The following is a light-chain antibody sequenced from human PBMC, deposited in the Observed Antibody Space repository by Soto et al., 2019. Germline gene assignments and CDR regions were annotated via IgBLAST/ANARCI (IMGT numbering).Light chain of an antibody. CDR1: QSISSY. V-gene: IGKV1-39*01. J-gene: IGKJ1*01. Sequence: DIQMTQSPSSLSASVGDRVTITCRASQSISSYLNWYQQKPGKAPKLLIYAASSLRSGDPSRLSGSGSGTDYTLTISSLQPEDFATYDWQQSYSTPWTCGQGTKVEIK. CDR2: AAS. CDR3: QQSYSTPWT.